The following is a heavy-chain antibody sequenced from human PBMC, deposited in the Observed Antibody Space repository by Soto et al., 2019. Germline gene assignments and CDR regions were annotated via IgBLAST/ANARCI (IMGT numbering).Heavy chain of an antibody. CDR2: ISYDGSDK. D-gene: IGHD6-19*01. V-gene: IGHV3-30*18. CDR1: GFTFTSYG. Sequence: QVQLEESGGGVVQPGRSLRLSCKASGFTFTSYGMHWVRQAPGKGLEWVALISYDGSDKLYADSVEGRFTISRDNSKNTVYLQMSSLRIEDTAMYHCGKFSDIEVPGMGDWFDPWGEGTLVTVTS. CDR3: GKFSDIEVPGMGDWFDP. J-gene: IGHJ5*02.